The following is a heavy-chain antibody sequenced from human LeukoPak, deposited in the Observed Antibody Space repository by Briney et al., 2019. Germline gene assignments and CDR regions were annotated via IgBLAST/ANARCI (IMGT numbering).Heavy chain of an antibody. CDR2: INSDGSST. D-gene: IGHD3-10*01. V-gene: IGHV3-74*01. J-gene: IGHJ4*02. CDR1: GFTFSGYW. CDR3: ARSYPYGSLDY. Sequence: PGGSLRLSCAASGFTFSGYWMHWVRQAPGKGLVWVSRINSDGSSTSYADSVKGRFTISRDNAKSTLYLQMNTLRAEDTAVYYCARSYPYGSLDYWGQGTLVTVSS.